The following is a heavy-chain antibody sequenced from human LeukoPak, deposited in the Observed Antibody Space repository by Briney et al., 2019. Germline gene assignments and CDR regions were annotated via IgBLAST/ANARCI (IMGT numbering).Heavy chain of an antibody. CDR3: AREFDYGDFPYAFDI. CDR2: INVANGNT. V-gene: IGHV1-3*01. D-gene: IGHD4-17*01. CDR1: GFTFTIYT. Sequence: APVKLSFKASGFTFTIYTIHWVCLRHGQRIERVAWINVANGNTNNSQRYLGRVTVTRDTSASTAYNELCSMRSDDTAVYYCAREFDYGDFPYAFDIWGQGTMVTVSS. J-gene: IGHJ3*02.